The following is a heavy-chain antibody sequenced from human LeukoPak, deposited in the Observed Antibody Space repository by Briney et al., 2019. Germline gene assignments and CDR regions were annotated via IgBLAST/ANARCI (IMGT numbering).Heavy chain of an antibody. J-gene: IGHJ6*03. Sequence: SVKVSCKASGGTLSSYAISWVRQAPGQGLEWMGGIIPIFGTANYAQKFQGRVTITTDESTSTAYMELSSLRSEDTAVYYCARVPRTGYSYYYYYMDVWGKGTTVTVSS. D-gene: IGHD7-27*01. V-gene: IGHV1-69*05. CDR1: GGTLSSYA. CDR3: ARVPRTGYSYYYYYMDV. CDR2: IIPIFGTA.